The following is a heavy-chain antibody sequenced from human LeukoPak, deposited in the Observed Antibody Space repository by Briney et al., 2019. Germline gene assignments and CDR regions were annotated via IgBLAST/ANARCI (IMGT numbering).Heavy chain of an antibody. CDR3: ARRGHSSIFNNWFYP. J-gene: IGHJ5*01. D-gene: IGHD1-26*01. CDR2: IDSRGNTI. V-gene: IGHV3-48*03. CDR1: GFTFNNHE. Sequence: PGGSLRLSCEASGFTFNNHEMNWVRQAPGKGLEWVSYIDSRGNTIKYADSVKGRFTISRDNAKNSLYLQMNSLSAEDTAVYYCARRGHSSIFNNWFYPWGQGTLVTVSS.